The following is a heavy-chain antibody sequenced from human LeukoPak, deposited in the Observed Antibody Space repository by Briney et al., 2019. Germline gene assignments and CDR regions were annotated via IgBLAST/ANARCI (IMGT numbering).Heavy chain of an antibody. CDR1: GFTFDDYG. V-gene: IGHV3-20*04. CDR2: INWNGGNT. CDR3: ARAYSGYENYYYYYYMDV. Sequence: PGGSLRLSCAASGFTFDDYGMSWVRQAPGKGLEWVSGINWNGGNTGYADSVKGRFTISGDNAKNSLYLQMNSLRAEDTALYYCARAYSGYENYYYYYYMDVWGKGTTVTVSS. D-gene: IGHD5-12*01. J-gene: IGHJ6*03.